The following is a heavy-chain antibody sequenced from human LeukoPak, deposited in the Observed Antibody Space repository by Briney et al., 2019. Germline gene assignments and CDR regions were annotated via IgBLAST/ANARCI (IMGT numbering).Heavy chain of an antibody. CDR3: ARDPDGYNRGGFDY. CDR2: IYYGGST. D-gene: IGHD5-24*01. V-gene: IGHV4-30-4*02. CDR1: GGSISSGDYF. J-gene: IGHJ4*02. Sequence: SETLSLTCTVSGGSISSGDYFWTWIRQPPGKGLEWIGYIYYGGSTYYNPSLKTRVAISVDTSKNQFSLKLSSVTAADTAVYYCARDPDGYNRGGFDYWGQGTLVTVSS.